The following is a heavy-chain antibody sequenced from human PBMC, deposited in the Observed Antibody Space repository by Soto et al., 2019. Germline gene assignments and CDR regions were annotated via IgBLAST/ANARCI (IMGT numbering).Heavy chain of an antibody. CDR2: IYYSGST. Sequence: QVQLQESGPGLVKPSETLSLTCTVSGGSVSSGSYYWSWIRQPPGKGLEWIGYIYYSGSTNYNPSLKSRVTISVDTSKNQFSLKLSSVTAADTAVYYCARETITMVRGVTINWFDPWGQGTLVTVSS. CDR3: ARETITMVRGVTINWFDP. J-gene: IGHJ5*02. CDR1: GGSVSSGSYY. D-gene: IGHD3-10*01. V-gene: IGHV4-61*01.